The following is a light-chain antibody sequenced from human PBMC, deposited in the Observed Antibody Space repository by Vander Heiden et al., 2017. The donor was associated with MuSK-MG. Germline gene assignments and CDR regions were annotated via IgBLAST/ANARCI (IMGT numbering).Light chain of an antibody. CDR1: QSVSSGQ. CDR3: HHDGCSPRT. CDR2: GAS. Sequence: EIVLTQSPGTLSLSPGERATLSCRASQSVSSGQLAWFQQKPGQAPRLLIYGASSRAPGIPDRFSGSGSGADFTLTISRLEPEDFAVYYCHHDGCSPRTFGGGTTVEIK. V-gene: IGKV3-20*01. J-gene: IGKJ4*01.